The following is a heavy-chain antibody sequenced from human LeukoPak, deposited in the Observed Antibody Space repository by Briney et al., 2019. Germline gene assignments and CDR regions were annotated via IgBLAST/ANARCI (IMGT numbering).Heavy chain of an antibody. Sequence: ASVKVSCKASGDTFSSYAFSWVRQAPGQGLEWMGAIIPMSGTTHYAQNFQGRVTITSDESTRTVYLEVTSLRSEDTALYYCARSNNVFFAGDHWGQGTLVTDSS. V-gene: IGHV1-69*13. J-gene: IGHJ4*02. CDR2: IIPMSGTT. CDR3: ARSNNVFFAGDH. CDR1: GDTFSSYA. D-gene: IGHD1/OR15-1a*01.